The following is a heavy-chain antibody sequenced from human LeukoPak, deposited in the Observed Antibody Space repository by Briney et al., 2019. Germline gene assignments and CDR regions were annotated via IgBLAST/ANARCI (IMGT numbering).Heavy chain of an antibody. CDR1: GGSVSCGSYY. D-gene: IGHD6-13*01. Sequence: SETLSLTCTVSGGSVSCGSYYWSWIRQPPGKGLEWIGYIYHSGSTYYNPSLKSRVTISVDRSKNQFSLKLSSVTAADTAVYYCARARGGSSWAPYYYYGMDVWGQGTTATVSS. CDR2: IYHSGST. CDR3: ARARGGSSWAPYYYYGMDV. J-gene: IGHJ6*02. V-gene: IGHV4-30-2*01.